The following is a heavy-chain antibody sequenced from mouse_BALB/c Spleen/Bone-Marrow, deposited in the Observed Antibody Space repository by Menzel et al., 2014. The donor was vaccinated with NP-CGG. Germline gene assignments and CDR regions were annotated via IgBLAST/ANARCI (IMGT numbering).Heavy chain of an antibody. CDR2: VNPNIGGS. J-gene: IGHJ2*01. CDR1: GYTFTDYT. Sequence: EVKLVESGPELVKPGASVKISCKTSGYTFTDYTLHRVKQSHGKSLEWIGGVNPNIGGSSYNQKFEGKASLTVNKSSTTAYMELRSLTSEDSAVYYCARGRWYYWGQGTTLTVSS. CDR3: ARGRWYY. D-gene: IGHD2-3*01. V-gene: IGHV1-22*01.